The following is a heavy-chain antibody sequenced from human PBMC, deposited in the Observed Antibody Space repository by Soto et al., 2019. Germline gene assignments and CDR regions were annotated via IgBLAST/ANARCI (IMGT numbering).Heavy chain of an antibody. CDR3: ARDPDGGIAAGDYSFDY. CDR1: GYTFTSYG. D-gene: IGHD6-13*01. CDR2: ISAYNGNT. Sequence: QVQLVQSGAEVKKPGASVKVSCKASGYTFTSYGISWVRQAPGQGLEWMGWISAYNGNTNYAQKLQGRVTMTTDTYTSKAYMELRSLRSDDTAVYYCARDPDGGIAAGDYSFDYLGQGTLVTVSS. V-gene: IGHV1-18*01. J-gene: IGHJ4*02.